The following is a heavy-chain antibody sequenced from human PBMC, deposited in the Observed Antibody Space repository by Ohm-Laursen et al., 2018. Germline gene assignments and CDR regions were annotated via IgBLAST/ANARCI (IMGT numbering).Heavy chain of an antibody. V-gene: IGHV3-66*01. J-gene: IGHJ4*02. CDR3: ARGGEAAAGV. D-gene: IGHD6-13*01. CDR1: GFTVSNNY. CDR2: IYSTGST. Sequence: SLRLSCAASGFTVSNNYMRWVRQPPGKGLEWVLLIYSTGSTYYADSVKGRFTISRDSSKNTLYLQMSSLRAEDTAVYYCARGGEAAAGVWGQGTLVTVSS.